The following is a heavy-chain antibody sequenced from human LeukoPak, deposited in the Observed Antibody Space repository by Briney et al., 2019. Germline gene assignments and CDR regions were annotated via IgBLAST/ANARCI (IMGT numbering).Heavy chain of an antibody. CDR1: GFTFSSHA. CDR2: ISGSGEST. Sequence: GGSLRLSYAASGFTFSSHAMAWVRQAPGKRLEWVSEISGSGESTHYADSVQGRLTISRDNSKSTLYLQMSSLRVEDTAVYYCARDDYGDWPPLFDYWGQGTLVTVSS. D-gene: IGHD4-17*01. CDR3: ARDDYGDWPPLFDY. V-gene: IGHV3-23*01. J-gene: IGHJ4*02.